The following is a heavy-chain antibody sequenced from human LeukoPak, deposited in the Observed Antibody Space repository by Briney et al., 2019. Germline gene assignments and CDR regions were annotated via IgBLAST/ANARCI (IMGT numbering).Heavy chain of an antibody. CDR1: GFTFSSYG. CDR3: AKDFERYFDF. Sequence: GGSLRLSCAASGFTFSSYGMHWVRQAPGKGLEWVAVISYDGSNKYYADSAKGRFTISRDNSKNTLYLQMSSLRAEDTAVYYCAKDFERYFDFWGQGTLVTVSS. D-gene: IGHD3-9*01. J-gene: IGHJ4*02. V-gene: IGHV3-30*18. CDR2: ISYDGSNK.